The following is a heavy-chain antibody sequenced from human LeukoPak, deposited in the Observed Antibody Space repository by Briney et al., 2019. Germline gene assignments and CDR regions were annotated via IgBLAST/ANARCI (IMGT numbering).Heavy chain of an antibody. D-gene: IGHD2-21*01. CDR2: IHYSGST. CDR1: GGSISSYY. J-gene: IGHJ6*03. V-gene: IGHV4-59*12. CDR3: ARDLVVGIGYYYYYMDV. Sequence: SETLSLTCTVSGGSISSYYWSWIRQPPGKGLEWIAYIHYSGSTNYNPSLKSRVTMSVDTSKNQFSLKLSSVTAADTAVYYCARDLVVGIGYYYYYMDVWGKGTTVTVSS.